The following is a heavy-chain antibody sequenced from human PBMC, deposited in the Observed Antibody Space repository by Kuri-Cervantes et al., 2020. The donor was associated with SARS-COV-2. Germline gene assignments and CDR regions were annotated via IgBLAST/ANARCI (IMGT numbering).Heavy chain of an antibody. V-gene: IGHV3-48*01. CDR1: GFTFSSYS. Sequence: GGSLRLSCAASGFTFSSYSMNWVRQAPGKGLEWVSYISSSSSTIYYADSVKGRFTISRDNAKGSLYLQMNTLRAEDTAVYYCARDLKAPGPWGQGTLVTVSS. J-gene: IGHJ5*02. CDR2: ISSSSSTI. CDR3: ARDLKAPGP. D-gene: IGHD1-14*01.